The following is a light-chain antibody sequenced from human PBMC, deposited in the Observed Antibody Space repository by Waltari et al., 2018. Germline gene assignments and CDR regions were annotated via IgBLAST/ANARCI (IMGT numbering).Light chain of an antibody. CDR1: GSDFAGSNY. CDR3: SSYTSSSTLVV. CDR2: DVR. V-gene: IGLV2-14*01. J-gene: IGLJ2*01. Sequence: QSALTQPAPASGSPGQSITISSTATGSDFAGSNYPTRYQQPHGKAPTLMSYDVRNRPSGVSNRFAGSKSDNTASLTISGLQAEDEADYYCSSYTSSSTLVVFGGGTKLTVL.